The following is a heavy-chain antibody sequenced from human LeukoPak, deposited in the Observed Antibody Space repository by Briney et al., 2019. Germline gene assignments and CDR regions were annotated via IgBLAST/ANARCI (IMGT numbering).Heavy chain of an antibody. CDR1: GVSMRSIYLY. Sequence: SDSLSLTCTVSGVSMRSIYLYWGWIRQPPGKGLEWIGSIYDSGSTYYNPSLKSRVTISVDTSKNQFSLKLNSVTAADTAVYYCTRHYGPWGQGTLVTVSS. J-gene: IGHJ5*02. V-gene: IGHV4-39*01. D-gene: IGHD3-10*01. CDR2: IYDSGST. CDR3: TRHYGP.